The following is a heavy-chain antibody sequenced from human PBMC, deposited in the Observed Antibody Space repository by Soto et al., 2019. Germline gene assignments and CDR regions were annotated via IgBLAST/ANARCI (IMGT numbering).Heavy chain of an antibody. Sequence: QVQLVQSGAEVKKPGSSVKVSCKASGGTFSSYAISWVRQAPGQGLEWMGWMNPNSGNTGYAQKFQGRVTMTRNTSISTAYMELSSLRSEDTAVYYCARAPRGSSLWGYWGQGTLVTVSS. CDR3: ARAPRGSSLWGY. V-gene: IGHV1-8*02. CDR1: GGTFSSYA. CDR2: MNPNSGNT. D-gene: IGHD6-13*01. J-gene: IGHJ4*02.